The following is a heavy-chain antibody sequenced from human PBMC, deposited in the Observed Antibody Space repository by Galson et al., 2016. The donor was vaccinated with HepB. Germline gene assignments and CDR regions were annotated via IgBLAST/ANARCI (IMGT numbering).Heavy chain of an antibody. J-gene: IGHJ6*02. CDR1: GYSFSTYW. CDR2: IDPSDSYT. Sequence: QSGAEVKKPGESLRISCKDSGYSFSTYWIIWVRKMPGKGLEWMGRIDPSDSYTNYSPSFQGHVTISADKSISTAYLQWSSLKASDTGIYYCARQGSSAGELYYYYGMDVWGQGTTVTVSS. V-gene: IGHV5-10-1*01. D-gene: IGHD2-15*01. CDR3: ARQGSSAGELYYYYGMDV.